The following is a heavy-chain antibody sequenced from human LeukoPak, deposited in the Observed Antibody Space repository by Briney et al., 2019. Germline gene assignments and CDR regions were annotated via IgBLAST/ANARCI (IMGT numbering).Heavy chain of an antibody. CDR2: ISGSGGST. CDR1: GFTFSSYW. J-gene: IGHJ4*02. D-gene: IGHD2-15*01. V-gene: IGHV3-23*01. Sequence: PEGSLRLSCAASGFTFSSYWMSWVRQAPGKGLEWVSAISGSGGSTYYADSVKGRFTISRDNSKNTLYLQMNSLRAEDTAVYYCAKGSPIYCSGGSCYPWYFDYWGQGTLVTVSS. CDR3: AKGSPIYCSGGSCYPWYFDY.